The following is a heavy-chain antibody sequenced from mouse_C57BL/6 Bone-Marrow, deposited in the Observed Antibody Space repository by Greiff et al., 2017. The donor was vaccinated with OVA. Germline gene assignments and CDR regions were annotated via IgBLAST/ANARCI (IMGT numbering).Heavy chain of an antibody. CDR2: IYPGSGNT. J-gene: IGHJ1*03. CDR3: ARERLLPFWWYFDV. D-gene: IGHD2-3*01. CDR1: GYTFTDYY. Sequence: QVQLQQSGAELVRPGASVKLSCKASGYTFTDYYINWVKQRPGQGLEWIARIYPGSGNTYYNEKFKGKATLTAKKSSSTAYMQLSSLTSEDSAVYFCARERLLPFWWYFDVWGTGTTVTVSS. V-gene: IGHV1-76*01.